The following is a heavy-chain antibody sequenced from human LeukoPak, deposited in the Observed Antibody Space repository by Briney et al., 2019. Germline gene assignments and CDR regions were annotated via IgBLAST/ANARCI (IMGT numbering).Heavy chain of an antibody. CDR1: GGSISSGGYS. J-gene: IGHJ3*02. CDR2: IYHSGST. V-gene: IGHV4-30-2*01. Sequence: SQTLSLTCAVSGGSISSGGYSWSWIRQPPGKGLEWIGYIYHSGSTYYNPSLKSRVTISADRSKNQFSLKLSSVTAADTAVYYCARAAVTMGNDAFDIWGQGTMVTVSS. D-gene: IGHD4-17*01. CDR3: ARAAVTMGNDAFDI.